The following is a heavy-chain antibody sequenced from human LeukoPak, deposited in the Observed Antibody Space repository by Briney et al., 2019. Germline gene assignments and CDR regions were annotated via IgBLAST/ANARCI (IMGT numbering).Heavy chain of an antibody. J-gene: IGHJ4*02. CDR2: ISGSGGST. CDR3: AKDRLGIAVAGTGY. Sequence: ETLSLTCTVSGGSISSSSYYWGWIRQSPGKGLEWVSAISGSGGSTYYADSVKGRFTISRDNSKNTLYLQMNSLRAEDTAVYYCAKDRLGIAVAGTGYWGQGTLVTVSS. V-gene: IGHV3-23*01. CDR1: GGSISSSSYY. D-gene: IGHD6-19*01.